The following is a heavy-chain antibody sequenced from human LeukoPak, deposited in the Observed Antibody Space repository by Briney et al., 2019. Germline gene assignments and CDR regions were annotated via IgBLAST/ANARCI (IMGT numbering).Heavy chain of an antibody. Sequence: GGSLRLSCSASGFPFNTHLMHWVRQTPGKALEYVSTISTNGETTFYADSVTGRFTISRDNSQNTLYLQMSSLRPDDTAVYYCVKDLSGTWSFDYWGQGTLVTVSS. D-gene: IGHD1-26*01. CDR1: GFPFNTHL. CDR3: VKDLSGTWSFDY. J-gene: IGHJ4*02. V-gene: IGHV3-64D*06. CDR2: ISTNGETT.